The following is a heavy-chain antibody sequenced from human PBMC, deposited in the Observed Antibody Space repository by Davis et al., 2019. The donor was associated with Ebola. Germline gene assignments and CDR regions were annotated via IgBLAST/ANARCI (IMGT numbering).Heavy chain of an antibody. V-gene: IGHV3-48*01. CDR1: GFSFSRYD. D-gene: IGHD1-26*01. Sequence: GESLKISCVASGFSFSRYDMNWVRQAPGKGLEWVSYISTGRTTLKYADSVKGRFTISRDNAKNSLYLQMNSLRAEDTAVYYCARDVVGATLWGQGTLVTVSS. CDR2: ISTGRTTL. CDR3: ARDVVGATL. J-gene: IGHJ4*02.